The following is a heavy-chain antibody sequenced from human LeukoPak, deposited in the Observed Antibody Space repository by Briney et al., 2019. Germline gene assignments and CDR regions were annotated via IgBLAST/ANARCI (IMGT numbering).Heavy chain of an antibody. J-gene: IGHJ6*03. D-gene: IGHD6-13*01. Sequence: SVKVSCKASGGTFSSYTISWVRQAPGQGLEWMGGIIPIFGTANYAQKFQGRVTITADESTSTAYMELSSLRSEDTAVYYCARGGSSRFPYYYYMDVWGKGTTVTVSS. CDR2: IIPIFGTA. CDR3: ARGGSSRFPYYYYMDV. CDR1: GGTFSSYT. V-gene: IGHV1-69*13.